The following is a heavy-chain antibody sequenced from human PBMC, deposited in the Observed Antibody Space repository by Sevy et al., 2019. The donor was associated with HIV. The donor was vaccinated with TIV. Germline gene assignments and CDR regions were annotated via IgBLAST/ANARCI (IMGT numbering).Heavy chain of an antibody. V-gene: IGHV1-24*01. CDR1: GYSLSNLA. Sequence: ASVKVSCKVSGYSLSNLAMHWVRQAPGKGLEWMGTFDPEDGETIYAQNFQGRVTLTEDTFTDTAYMELSSLSAEDTAVFYCAVTKDYYENSGNPFDYWGQGTLVTVSS. D-gene: IGHD3-22*01. CDR3: AVTKDYYENSGNPFDY. J-gene: IGHJ4*02. CDR2: FDPEDGET.